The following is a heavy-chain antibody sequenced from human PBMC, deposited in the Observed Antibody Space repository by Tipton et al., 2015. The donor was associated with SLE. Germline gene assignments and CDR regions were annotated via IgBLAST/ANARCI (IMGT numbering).Heavy chain of an antibody. CDR2: INHSGTT. CDR1: GGSFSGYY. V-gene: IGHV4-34*01. CDR3: ARVSGSYLYYYYYYYMDV. J-gene: IGHJ6*03. D-gene: IGHD1-26*01. Sequence: TLSLTCAVYGGSFSGYYWSWIRQPPGKGLGWIGEINHSGTTNYNPSLKSRVTISVDTSKNQFSLKLSSVTAADTAVYFCARVSGSYLYYYYYYYMDVWGKGTTVTVSS.